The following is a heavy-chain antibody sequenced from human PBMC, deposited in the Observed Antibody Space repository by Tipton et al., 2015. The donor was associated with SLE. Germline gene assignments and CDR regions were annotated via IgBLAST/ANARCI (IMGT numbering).Heavy chain of an antibody. CDR3: ARMRSRHFDY. CDR1: GDSISSGGYY. CDR2: IYYSGST. Sequence: LRLSCTVSGDSISSGGYYWSWIRQHPGKGLEWIGYIYYSGSTYYNPSLKSRVSISVDTSKSQFFLKMNSMTAADSAVYYCARMRSRHFDYWGQGTLVTVSS. V-gene: IGHV4-31*03. J-gene: IGHJ4*02.